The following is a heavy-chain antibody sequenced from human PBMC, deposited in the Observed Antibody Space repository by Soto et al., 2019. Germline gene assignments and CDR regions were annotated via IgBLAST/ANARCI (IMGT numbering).Heavy chain of an antibody. V-gene: IGHV4-34*01. Sequence: XXGLXKPSETLSLTCAVYGGXFSGYYWSWIXQPPGKGLEWIGEINHSGSTNYNPSLKSRVTISVDTSKSQFSLKLSSVTAADTAVYYCARTSRFDYWGQGTLVTVSS. J-gene: IGHJ4*02. CDR1: GGXFSGYY. CDR3: ARTSRFDY. D-gene: IGHD6-6*01. CDR2: INHSGST.